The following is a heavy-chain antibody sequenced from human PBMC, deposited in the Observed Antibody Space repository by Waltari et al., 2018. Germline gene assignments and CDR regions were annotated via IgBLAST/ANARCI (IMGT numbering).Heavy chain of an antibody. CDR2: INPNSGGT. V-gene: IGHV1-2*06. CDR1: GYPFTGHY. J-gene: IGHJ4*02. D-gene: IGHD6-19*01. CDR3: ARAEGIAVADPDY. Sequence: QVQLVQSGAEVKKPGAPGKVSCRASGYPFTGHYMHCVRQAPGQGLEGMGRINPNSGGTNYAQKFQGRVTMTRDTSISTAYMELSRLRSDDTAVYYCARAEGIAVADPDYWGQGTLVTVSS.